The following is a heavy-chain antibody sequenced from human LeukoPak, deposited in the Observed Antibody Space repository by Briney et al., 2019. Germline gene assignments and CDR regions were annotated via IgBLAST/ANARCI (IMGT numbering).Heavy chain of an antibody. CDR1: GFTFSSYD. CDR3: AKTRRPGGNHYFDY. J-gene: IGHJ4*02. CDR2: ISGSGGST. V-gene: IGHV3-23*01. D-gene: IGHD1-14*01. Sequence: GGSLRLSCAASGFTFSSYDMSWVRQAPGKGLEWVSIISGSGGSTYYADSVKGRFTVSRDKSQNTLYLLMNSLRAADTAVYHCAKTRRPGGNHYFDYWGQGTLVTASS.